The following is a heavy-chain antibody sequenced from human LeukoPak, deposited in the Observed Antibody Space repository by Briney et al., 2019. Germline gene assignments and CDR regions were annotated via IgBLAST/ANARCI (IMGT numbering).Heavy chain of an antibody. CDR1: GGSISSYY. V-gene: IGHV4-4*07. J-gene: IGHJ4*02. CDR2: IYTSGST. CDR3: ARDAYYYDSSGYYYFDY. Sequence: SETLYLTCTVSGGSISSYYWSWIRQPAGKGLEWIGRIYTSGSTNYNPSLKSRVTMSVDTSKNQFSLKLSSVTAADTAVYYCARDAYYYDSSGYYYFDYWGQGTLVTVSS. D-gene: IGHD3-22*01.